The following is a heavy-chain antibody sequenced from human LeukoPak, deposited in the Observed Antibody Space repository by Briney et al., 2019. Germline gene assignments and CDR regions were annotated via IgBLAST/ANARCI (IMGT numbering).Heavy chain of an antibody. D-gene: IGHD1-26*01. Sequence: GGSLRLSCAASGFTFSRYSMNWVRQAPGKGLEWVSSISSSSSYIYYADSVKGRFTISRDNAKNSLYLQMNSLRAEDTAVYSGARICSVSHGGYWGQGTLVTVSS. V-gene: IGHV3-21*01. CDR3: ARICSVSHGGY. J-gene: IGHJ4*02. CDR1: GFTFSRYS. CDR2: ISSSSSYI.